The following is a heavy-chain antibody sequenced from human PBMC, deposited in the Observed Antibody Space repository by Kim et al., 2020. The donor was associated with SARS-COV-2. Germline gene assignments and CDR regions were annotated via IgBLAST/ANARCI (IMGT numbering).Heavy chain of an antibody. D-gene: IGHD3-22*01. Sequence: YVNSWKGRFTISRDNAKNSLYLQMNSLRAEDTAVYYCARDLYYYDSSGYYWGQGTLVTVSS. CDR3: ARDLYYYDSSGYY. J-gene: IGHJ4*02. V-gene: IGHV3-7*03.